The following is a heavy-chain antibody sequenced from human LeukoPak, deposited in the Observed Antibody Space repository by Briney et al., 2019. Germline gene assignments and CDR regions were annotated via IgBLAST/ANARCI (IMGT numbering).Heavy chain of an antibody. CDR2: IKEDGSET. J-gene: IGHJ4*02. V-gene: IGHV3-7*04. Sequence: PGGSLRLSCAASGLTFSKSCMTWVRQAPGKGLEWVANIKEDGSETYYVDSVKGRFTISRDNAKNSLYLQMNSLRVDDTAVYYCARERYSDYNYPYRFEYWGQGTLVTVSS. D-gene: IGHD5-12*01. CDR1: GLTFSKSC. CDR3: ARERYSDYNYPYRFEY.